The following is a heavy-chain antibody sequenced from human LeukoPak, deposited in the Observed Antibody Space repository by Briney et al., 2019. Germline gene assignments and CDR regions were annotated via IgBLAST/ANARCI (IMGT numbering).Heavy chain of an antibody. V-gene: IGHV4-59*01. J-gene: IGHJ4*02. Sequence: GSLRLSCAASGFTFSSYAMSWVRQAPGKGLEWIGYIYYSGSTNYNPSLKSRVTISVDTSKNQFSLKLSSVTAADTAVYYCASSPMDYDSSGYYWGQGTLVTVSS. CDR3: ASSPMDYDSSGYY. CDR2: IYYSGST. D-gene: IGHD3-22*01. CDR1: GFTFSSYA.